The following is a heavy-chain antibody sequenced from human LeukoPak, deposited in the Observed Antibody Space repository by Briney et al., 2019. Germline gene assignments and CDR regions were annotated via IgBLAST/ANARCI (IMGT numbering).Heavy chain of an antibody. CDR1: GYTFTGYY. Sequence: ASVKVSCKASGYTFTGYYMHWVRLAPGQGLEWMGRINPNSGGTNYAQKFQGRVTMTRDTSISTAYMELSRLRSDDTAVYYCARGGTYYYDSSGYPSGFAYWGQGTLVTVSS. CDR3: ARGGTYYYDSSGYPSGFAY. V-gene: IGHV1-2*06. J-gene: IGHJ4*02. CDR2: INPNSGGT. D-gene: IGHD3-22*01.